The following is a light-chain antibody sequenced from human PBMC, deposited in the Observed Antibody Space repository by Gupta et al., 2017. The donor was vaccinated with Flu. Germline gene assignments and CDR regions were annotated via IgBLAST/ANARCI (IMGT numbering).Light chain of an antibody. CDR3: QQYNSYSWT. J-gene: IGKJ1*01. Sequence: PSTLSASVGDRVTITCRDSQSNSSWLAWYQQKPGKAPKLLIYKASSLQSGVPSRFSGSGSGTEFTLTIISLQPDDFATYYCQQYNSYSWTFGQGTKVEIK. V-gene: IGKV1-5*03. CDR2: KAS. CDR1: QSNSSW.